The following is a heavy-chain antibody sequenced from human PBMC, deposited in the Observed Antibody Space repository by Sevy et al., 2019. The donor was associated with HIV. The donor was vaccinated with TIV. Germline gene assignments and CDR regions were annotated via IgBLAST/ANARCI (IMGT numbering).Heavy chain of an antibody. Sequence: GGSLRLSCAASGFTFSSYSMNWVRQAPGKGLEWVSSISSSSSYIYYADSVKGRFPISRDNAKNSLYLQMNSLRAEDTAVYYCARERSNWNYGFDYWGQGTLVTVSS. D-gene: IGHD1-7*01. CDR3: ARERSNWNYGFDY. CDR1: GFTFSSYS. CDR2: ISSSSSYI. V-gene: IGHV3-21*01. J-gene: IGHJ4*02.